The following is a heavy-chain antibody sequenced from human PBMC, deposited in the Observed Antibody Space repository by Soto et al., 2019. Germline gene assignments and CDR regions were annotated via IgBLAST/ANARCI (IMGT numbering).Heavy chain of an antibody. CDR3: ARVVKEPRVYYFDY. Sequence: SETLSLTCTVSGGSISSYYWSWIRQPAGKGLEWIGRIYTSGSTNYNPSLKSRVTMSVDTSKNQFSLKLSSVTAADTAVYYCARVVKEPRVYYFDYWGQGTLVTVSS. J-gene: IGHJ4*02. V-gene: IGHV4-4*07. CDR2: IYTSGST. CDR1: GGSISSYY. D-gene: IGHD6-13*01.